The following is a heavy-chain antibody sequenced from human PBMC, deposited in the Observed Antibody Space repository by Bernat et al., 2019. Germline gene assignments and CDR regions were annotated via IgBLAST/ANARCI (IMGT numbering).Heavy chain of an antibody. D-gene: IGHD2-15*01. CDR3: AKDGISEVVAATPYDYGMDV. Sequence: EVQLLESGGGLVQPGGSLRLSCAASGFTFSSYAMSWVRQAPGKGLEWVSAISGSGGSTYYADSVKGRFTISRDNSKNTLYLQMNSLRAEDTAVYYCAKDGISEVVAATPYDYGMDVWGQGTTVTVSS. V-gene: IGHV3-23*01. J-gene: IGHJ6*02. CDR2: ISGSGGST. CDR1: GFTFSSYA.